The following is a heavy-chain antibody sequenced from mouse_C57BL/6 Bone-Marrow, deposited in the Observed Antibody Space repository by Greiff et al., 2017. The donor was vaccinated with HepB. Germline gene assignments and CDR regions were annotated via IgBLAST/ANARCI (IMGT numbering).Heavy chain of an antibody. CDR2: IHPNSGST. V-gene: IGHV1-64*01. J-gene: IGHJ2*01. Sequence: QVQLQQPGAELVKPGASVKLSCKASGYTFTSYWMHWVKQRPGQGLEWIGMIHPNSGSTNYNEKFKSKATLTVDKSSSTAYMQLSSLTSEDSAVYYCARKDYYGSSYFDYRGQGTTLTVSS. CDR3: ARKDYYGSSYFDY. CDR1: GYTFTSYW. D-gene: IGHD1-1*01.